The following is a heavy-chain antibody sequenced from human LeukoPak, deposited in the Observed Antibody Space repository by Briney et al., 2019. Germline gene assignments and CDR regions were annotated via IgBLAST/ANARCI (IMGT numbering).Heavy chain of an antibody. CDR2: MSYDGSER. D-gene: IGHD6-19*01. Sequence: GGSLRLSCAASGFTFSSYGIHWVRQAPGKGLEWVAFMSYDGSERFYVDSVQGRFTVSRDNSKNTLYLQMNSLRAEDTAVYYCAKASAVAGFSAFDYWGQGTLVTVSS. V-gene: IGHV3-30*18. CDR1: GFTFSSYG. J-gene: IGHJ4*02. CDR3: AKASAVAGFSAFDY.